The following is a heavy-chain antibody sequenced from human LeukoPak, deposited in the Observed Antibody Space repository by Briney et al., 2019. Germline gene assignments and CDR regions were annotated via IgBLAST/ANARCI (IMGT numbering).Heavy chain of an antibody. CDR3: ARRSRSGYSDFDY. Sequence: SETLSLTCTVSGDSISNYYWTWIRQPPGKGLEWIGYIYYSGSTYYNPSLKSRVTISVDTSKNQFSLKLSSVTAADTAVYYCARRSRSGYSDFDYWGQGTLVTVSS. CDR2: IYYSGST. J-gene: IGHJ4*02. V-gene: IGHV4-59*08. CDR1: GDSISNYY. D-gene: IGHD3-22*01.